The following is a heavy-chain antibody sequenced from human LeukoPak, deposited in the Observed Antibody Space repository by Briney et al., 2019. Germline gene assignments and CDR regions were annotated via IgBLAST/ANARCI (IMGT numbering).Heavy chain of an antibody. CDR2: ISYDGRSK. V-gene: IGHV3-30*02. CDR3: AKDRERYFDWLPRLVINGLDI. Sequence: GGSLRLSRSASEFTYRDYVIHWVRQAPGKGLEWVAVISYDGRSKHYADSVKGRFTISRDNCKNTVSFQMNSLRSEDTALYYCAKDRERYFDWLPRLVINGLDIGGQGTPVTVSS. J-gene: IGHJ4*02. D-gene: IGHD3-9*01. CDR1: EFTYRDYV.